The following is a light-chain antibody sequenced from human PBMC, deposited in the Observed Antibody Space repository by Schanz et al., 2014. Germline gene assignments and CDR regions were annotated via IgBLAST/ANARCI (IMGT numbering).Light chain of an antibody. Sequence: QSALTQPASVSGSPGQSITISCTGTTSDVGGFDYVSWYQQQPGKAPKLIIYNVKTRPSGVSFRFSGSKSGNTASLAISGLQAEDEADYYCQSYDSSLSGSVFGGGTKLTVL. V-gene: IGLV2-14*03. CDR2: NVK. J-gene: IGLJ2*01. CDR3: QSYDSSLSGSV. CDR1: TSDVGGFDY.